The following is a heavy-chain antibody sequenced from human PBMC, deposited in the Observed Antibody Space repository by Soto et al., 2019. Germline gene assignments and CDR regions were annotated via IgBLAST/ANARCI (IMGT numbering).Heavy chain of an antibody. D-gene: IGHD4-4*01. V-gene: IGHV4-59*08. CDR1: GDSISNYY. J-gene: IGHJ6*03. CDR3: ARSGDYSNYYYYYMDV. Sequence: SETLSLTCTVSGDSISNYYWNWVRRPPGKGLEWIGYIYYSGSTKYNPSLKSRVTISVYRSKNQFSLQLSSVTAADTAVYYCARSGDYSNYYYYYMDVWGRGTTVTVSS. CDR2: IYYSGST.